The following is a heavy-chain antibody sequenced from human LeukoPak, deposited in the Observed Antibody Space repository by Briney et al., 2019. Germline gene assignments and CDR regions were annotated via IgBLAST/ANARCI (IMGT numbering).Heavy chain of an antibody. Sequence: SETLSLTCAVYGGSFSGYYWSWIRQPPGKGLEWIGEINHSGSTNYNPSLKSRVTISVDTSKNQFSLKLSSVTAADTAVYYCARNLRDAYSPADYWGQGTLVTVSS. J-gene: IGHJ4*02. D-gene: IGHD5-24*01. CDR1: GGSFSGYY. CDR3: ARNLRDAYSPADY. CDR2: INHSGST. V-gene: IGHV4-34*01.